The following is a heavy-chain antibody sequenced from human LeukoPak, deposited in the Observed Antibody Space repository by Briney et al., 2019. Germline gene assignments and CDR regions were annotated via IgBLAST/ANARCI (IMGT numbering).Heavy chain of an antibody. Sequence: GGSLRLSCAASGFTFSDYYMSWIRQAPGKGLEWVSYISSSGSTIYYADSVKGRFTISRDNAKNSLYLQMNSLRAEDTAVYYCSRSPYSSSWSLWGQGTLVTVSS. CDR1: GFTFSDYY. D-gene: IGHD6-13*01. J-gene: IGHJ4*02. V-gene: IGHV3-11*01. CDR3: SRSPYSSSWSL. CDR2: ISSSGSTI.